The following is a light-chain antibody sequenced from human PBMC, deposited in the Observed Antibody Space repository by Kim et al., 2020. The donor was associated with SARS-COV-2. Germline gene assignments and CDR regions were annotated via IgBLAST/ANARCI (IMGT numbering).Light chain of an antibody. Sequence: GSPGEKTTLSRRASQSVRSQFAGYQQKPGQAPRVGIYGASTRAADNPARFSGSGSGTEFTLTIRSLQSEDLAGYYCQQYNNWPLTFGGGNTVDIK. J-gene: IGKJ4*01. CDR2: GAS. CDR1: QSVRSQ. CDR3: QQYNNWPLT. V-gene: IGKV3-15*01.